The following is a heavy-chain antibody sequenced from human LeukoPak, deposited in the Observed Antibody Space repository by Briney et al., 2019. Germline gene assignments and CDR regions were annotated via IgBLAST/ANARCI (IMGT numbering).Heavy chain of an antibody. D-gene: IGHD3-3*01. CDR2: ISSSSSYI. CDR3: ARGRRITIFGVVIPPFDY. V-gene: IGHV3-21*01. Sequence: PGGSLRLSCAAPGFTFSSYSMNWVRQAPGKGLEWVSSISSSSSYIYYADSVKGRFTISRDNAKNSLYLQMNSLRAEDTAVYYCARGRRITIFGVVIPPFDYWGQGTLVTVSS. CDR1: GFTFSSYS. J-gene: IGHJ4*02.